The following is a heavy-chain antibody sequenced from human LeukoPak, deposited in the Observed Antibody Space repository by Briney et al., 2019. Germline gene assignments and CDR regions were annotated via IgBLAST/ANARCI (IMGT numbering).Heavy chain of an antibody. CDR1: GYTFTEHF. Sequence: ASVKVSCKASGYTFTEHFIHWVRQAPGQGLQYMGWIHPASANTVYAQMFHGRVTLTRVTPATTTYMELSGLRSDDTAVYYCARDLRPANLWGQGTLVTVSS. CDR2: IHPASANT. D-gene: IGHD1-7*01. V-gene: IGHV1-2*02. CDR3: ARDLRPANL. J-gene: IGHJ4*02.